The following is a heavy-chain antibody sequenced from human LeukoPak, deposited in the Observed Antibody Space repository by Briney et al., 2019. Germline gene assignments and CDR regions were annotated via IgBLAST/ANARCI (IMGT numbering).Heavy chain of an antibody. V-gene: IGHV3-30-3*01. CDR3: AREKYSSGWYWFDP. CDR2: ISYDGSNK. CDR1: GFTFSSYA. J-gene: IGHJ5*02. D-gene: IGHD6-19*01. Sequence: GGSLRLSCAASGFTFSSYAMHWVRQAPGKGLEWVAVISYDGSNKYYADSVKGRFTISRDNSKNTLYLQMNSLRAEDTAVYYCAREKYSSGWYWFDPWGQGTLVTVSS.